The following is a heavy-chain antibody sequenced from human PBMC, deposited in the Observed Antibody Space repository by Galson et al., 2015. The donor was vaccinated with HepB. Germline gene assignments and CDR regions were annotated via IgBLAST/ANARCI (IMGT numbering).Heavy chain of an antibody. Sequence: SLRLSCAASGFTFSSYAMSWVRQAPGKGLEWVSAISGSGGSTYYADSVKGRFTISRDNAKNSLYLQMNSLRVEDTALYYCVRDWAFHAFDIWGQGTMVTVSS. V-gene: IGHV3-23*01. CDR3: VRDWAFHAFDI. CDR2: ISGSGGST. J-gene: IGHJ3*02. D-gene: IGHD3-3*02. CDR1: GFTFSSYA.